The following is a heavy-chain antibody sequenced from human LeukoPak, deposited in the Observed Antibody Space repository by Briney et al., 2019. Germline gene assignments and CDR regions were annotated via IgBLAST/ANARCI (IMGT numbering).Heavy chain of an antibody. CDR1: GYTFTSYG. J-gene: IGHJ4*02. D-gene: IGHD6-13*01. V-gene: IGHV1-18*01. CDR3: ARPTIPRRYSSSWYGY. CDR2: ISAYNGNT. Sequence: ASVKVSCKASGYTFTSYGISWVRQAPGQGLEWMGWISAYNGNTNYAQKLQGRVTMTTDTSTSTAYMELRSLRSDDTAVYYCARPTIPRRYSSSWYGYWGQGTLVTVSS.